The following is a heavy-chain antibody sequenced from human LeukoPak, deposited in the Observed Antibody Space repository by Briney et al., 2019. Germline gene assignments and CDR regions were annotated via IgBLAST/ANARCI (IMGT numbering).Heavy chain of an antibody. CDR3: TTDAPYYYGSGTKTDAFDL. V-gene: IGHV3-15*01. J-gene: IGHJ3*01. D-gene: IGHD3-10*01. Sequence: GGSLRLSCAASGFTFNNAWMSWVRQAPGKGLEWVGRIKSEIDGGTTDYAAPVKGRFTISRDDSKDTLYLQMNSLKTEDTAVYYCTTDAPYYYGSGTKTDAFDLWGQGTMVTVSS. CDR1: GFTFNNAW. CDR2: IKSEIDGGTT.